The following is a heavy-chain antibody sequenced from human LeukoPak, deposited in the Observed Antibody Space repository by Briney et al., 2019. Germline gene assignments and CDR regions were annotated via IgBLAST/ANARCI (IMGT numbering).Heavy chain of an antibody. CDR3: ARGPSYYDFWSGYISTGYFDY. CDR2: ISAYNGNT. CDR1: SYTFTSYG. J-gene: IGHJ4*02. D-gene: IGHD3-3*01. Sequence: ASVKVSCKASSYTFTSYGISWVRQAPGQGLEWMGWISAYNGNTNYAQKLQGRVTMTTDTSTSTAYMELRSLRSDDTAVYYCARGPSYYDFWSGYISTGYFDYWGQGTLVTVSS. V-gene: IGHV1-18*01.